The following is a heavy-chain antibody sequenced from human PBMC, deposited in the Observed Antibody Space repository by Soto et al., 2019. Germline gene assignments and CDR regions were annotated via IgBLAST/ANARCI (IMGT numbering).Heavy chain of an antibody. CDR2: ISWDGGTL. CDR3: AKGRYPTMASPVAQ. Sequence: EVQLVESGGGLVQPGRSLRLSCAASGFIFDDYAMHWVRQVPGKGLEWISGISWDGGTLGYADSVKGRFSISRDDAKKSLFLQVNTLRGEDTACYCWAKGRYPTMASPVAQWGEGTLVTVSS. D-gene: IGHD1-1*01. CDR1: GFIFDDYA. V-gene: IGHV3-9*01. J-gene: IGHJ4*02.